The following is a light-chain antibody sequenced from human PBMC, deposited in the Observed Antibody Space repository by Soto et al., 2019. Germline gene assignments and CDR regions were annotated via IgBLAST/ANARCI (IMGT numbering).Light chain of an antibody. V-gene: IGKV3-20*01. Sequence: EIVLTQSPGTLSLSPGERATLSCRASQSVSSSYLAWYQQKPGQAPRLLIYGASSRATGIPDRFSGSGSGTDFNLTISRLEPEEFAVYYCQQYGSSPLFGQGTRLEIK. J-gene: IGKJ5*01. CDR3: QQYGSSPL. CDR2: GAS. CDR1: QSVSSSY.